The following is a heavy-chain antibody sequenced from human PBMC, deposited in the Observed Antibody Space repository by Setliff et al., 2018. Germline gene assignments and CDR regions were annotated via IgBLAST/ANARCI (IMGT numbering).Heavy chain of an antibody. CDR1: GGTFSYYY. Sequence: TLSLTCAAHGGTFSYYYWTWIRQSPGKGLEWIGENNHSGSAKYRPSLGGRVTISVDTSNNQVSLTLTSVTAADTAVYYCARGRNVAARLLDTWGQGTQVTVS. CDR2: NNHSGSA. J-gene: IGHJ5*02. V-gene: IGHV4-34*01. D-gene: IGHD6-6*01. CDR3: ARGRNVAARLLDT.